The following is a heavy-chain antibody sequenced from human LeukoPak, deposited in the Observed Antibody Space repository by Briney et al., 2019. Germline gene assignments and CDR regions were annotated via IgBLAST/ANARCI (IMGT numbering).Heavy chain of an antibody. CDR2: ISSSSTYI. J-gene: IGHJ3*02. Sequence: GGSLRLSCAVSGFTFSSYSMNWVRQAPGKGLEWVSSISSSSTYIYYAHSVKGRFTISRDNAKNSLYLQMNSLRAEDTAVYYCARDQTVTSPNAFDIWGQGTMVTVSS. V-gene: IGHV3-21*01. CDR3: ARDQTVTSPNAFDI. D-gene: IGHD4-11*01. CDR1: GFTFSSYS.